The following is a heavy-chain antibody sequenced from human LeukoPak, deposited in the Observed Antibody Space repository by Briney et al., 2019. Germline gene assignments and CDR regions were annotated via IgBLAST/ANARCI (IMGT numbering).Heavy chain of an antibody. CDR3: ARHVEEKGMDV. Sequence: GSLRLSCAASGFSFSAYWMSWVRQAPGKGLEWIGYIYYSGSTDYNSSLKSRVTISIDTSKKQFSLRLSSVTAADTAVYYCARHVEEKGMDVWGQGTTVTVSS. CDR1: GFSFSAYW. J-gene: IGHJ6*02. D-gene: IGHD5-24*01. V-gene: IGHV4-59*08. CDR2: IYYSGST.